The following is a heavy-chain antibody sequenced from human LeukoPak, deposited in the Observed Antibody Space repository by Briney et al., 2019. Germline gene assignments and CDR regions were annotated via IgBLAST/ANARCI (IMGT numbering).Heavy chain of an antibody. Sequence: SETLSLTCTVSGGSIRIYYWSWIRQPPGKGLEWIGYIYYSGSTNYNPSLKSRVTISVDTSKNQFSLKLSSVTAADTAVYYCARDSVWGMYFDYWGQGTLVTVSS. CDR1: GGSIRIYY. J-gene: IGHJ4*02. D-gene: IGHD2-8*01. CDR2: IYYSGST. CDR3: ARDSVWGMYFDY. V-gene: IGHV4-59*01.